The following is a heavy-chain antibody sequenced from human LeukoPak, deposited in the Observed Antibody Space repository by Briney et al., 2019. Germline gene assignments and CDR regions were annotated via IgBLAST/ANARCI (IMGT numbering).Heavy chain of an antibody. D-gene: IGHD3-10*01. V-gene: IGHV4-4*02. J-gene: IGHJ4*02. Sequence: SGTLSLTCAVSGGSISSSNWWSWVRQPPGKGLEWIGEIYHSGSTNYNPSLKSRVTISVDKSKNQFSLKLSSVTAADTAVYYCARSGRAGRVPSGYDYWGQGTLVTVSS. CDR2: IYHSGST. CDR3: ARSGRAGRVPSGYDY. CDR1: GGSISSSNW.